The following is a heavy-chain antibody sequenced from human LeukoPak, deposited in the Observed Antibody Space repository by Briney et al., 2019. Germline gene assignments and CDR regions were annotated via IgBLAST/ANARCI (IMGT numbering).Heavy chain of an antibody. V-gene: IGHV4-61*02. Sequence: SETLSLTCTVSGGSISSGSYYWSWLRQPAGKGLEWIGRIYTSGSTNYNPSLKSRVTISVDTSKNQFSLKLSSVTAADTAVYYCARLPVWYRYSGSYPDYWGQGTLVTVSS. CDR1: GGSISSGSYY. CDR2: IYTSGST. CDR3: ARLPVWYRYSGSYPDY. J-gene: IGHJ4*02. D-gene: IGHD1-26*01.